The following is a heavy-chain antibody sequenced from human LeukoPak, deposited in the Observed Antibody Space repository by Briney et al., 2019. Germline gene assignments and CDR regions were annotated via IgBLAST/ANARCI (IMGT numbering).Heavy chain of an antibody. CDR3: ARDRPWRGGNGY. CDR2: IYTSGST. J-gene: IGHJ4*02. D-gene: IGHD4-23*01. CDR1: GGSISSGSYY. V-gene: IGHV4-61*02. Sequence: SQTLSLTCTASGGSISSGSYYWSWIRQPAGKGLEWIGRIYTSGSTNYNPSLKSRVTISVDTSKNQFSLKLSSVTAADTAVYYCARDRPWRGGNGYWGQGTLVTVSS.